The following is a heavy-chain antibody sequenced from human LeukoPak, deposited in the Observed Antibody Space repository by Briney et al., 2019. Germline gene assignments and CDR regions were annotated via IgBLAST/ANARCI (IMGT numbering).Heavy chain of an antibody. D-gene: IGHD3-16*01. CDR2: IYSGGRT. CDR1: GFTVSSSY. CDR3: AKRARPFGGGFDY. J-gene: IGHJ4*02. V-gene: IGHV3-53*01. Sequence: GGSLRLSCAASGFTVSSSYMSWVRQAPGKGLEWVSVIYSGGRTSYADSVKGRFTVSRDNSKNTLCLQMNSLRAEDTAVYYCAKRARPFGGGFDYWGQGTLVSVSS.